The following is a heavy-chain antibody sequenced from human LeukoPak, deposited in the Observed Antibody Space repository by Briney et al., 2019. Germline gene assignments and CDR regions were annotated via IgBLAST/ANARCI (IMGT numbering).Heavy chain of an antibody. CDR3: ARARTTAAAVLSFVGY. Sequence: ASVKVSCKASGYTFTSYDINWVRQATGQGLEWMGWMNPNSGNTGYAQKFQGRVTMTRNTSISTAYMGLSSLRSEDTAVYYCARARTTAAAVLSFVGYWGQGTLVTVSS. V-gene: IGHV1-8*01. CDR1: GYTFTSYD. J-gene: IGHJ4*02. D-gene: IGHD6-13*01. CDR2: MNPNSGNT.